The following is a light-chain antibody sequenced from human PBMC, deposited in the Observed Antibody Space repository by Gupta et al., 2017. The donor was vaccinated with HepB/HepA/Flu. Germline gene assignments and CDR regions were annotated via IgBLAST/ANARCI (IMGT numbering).Light chain of an antibody. J-gene: IGLJ1*01. Sequence: QSVLTQPPSASGTPGQRVTISCSGSSSNIGSNYVYWYQQFPGTAPKLLIYRNNQRPSGVPARFSGSKSGTSASLAISGLRADDEADYYCATWDASLSGYVFGNGTKVTVL. CDR2: RNN. CDR3: ATWDASLSGYV. V-gene: IGLV1-47*01. CDR1: SSNIGSNY.